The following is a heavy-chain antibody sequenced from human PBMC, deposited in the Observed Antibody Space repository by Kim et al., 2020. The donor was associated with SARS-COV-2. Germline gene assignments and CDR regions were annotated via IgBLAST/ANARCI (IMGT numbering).Heavy chain of an antibody. V-gene: IGHV3-53*05. Sequence: DSVKSRVTITRDSSKNTLHLQMNSLRADDTACYYCARGAVVIGVIDYLAYWGQGTLVTVSS. CDR3: ARGAVVIGVIDYLAY. J-gene: IGHJ4*02. D-gene: IGHD2-8*01.